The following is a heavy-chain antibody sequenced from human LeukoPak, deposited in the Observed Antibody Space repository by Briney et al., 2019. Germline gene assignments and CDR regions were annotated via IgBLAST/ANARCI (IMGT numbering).Heavy chain of an antibody. Sequence: GASVKVSCKASGGTFSSYAISWVRQAPGQGLEWMGGIIPIFGTANYAQKFQGRVTITTDESTSTAYMELSSLRSEDTAVYYCARSGLRITGTTFDYWGQGTLVTVSS. CDR1: GGTFSSYA. J-gene: IGHJ4*02. CDR2: IIPIFGTA. CDR3: ARSGLRITGTTFDY. D-gene: IGHD1-7*01. V-gene: IGHV1-69*05.